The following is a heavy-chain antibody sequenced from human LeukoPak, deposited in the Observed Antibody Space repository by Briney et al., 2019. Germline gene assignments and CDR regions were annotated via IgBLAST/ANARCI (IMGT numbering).Heavy chain of an antibody. D-gene: IGHD6-19*01. Sequence: GGSLRLSCAASGFTFSSYAMSWVRQAPGKGLEWVSGISGSGDSTYYADSVKGRFTISRDNAKNTLYLQMNSLRAEETAVYYCARDLGVAALDNWGQGTLVTVSS. CDR3: ARDLGVAALDN. V-gene: IGHV3-23*01. CDR1: GFTFSSYA. CDR2: ISGSGDST. J-gene: IGHJ4*02.